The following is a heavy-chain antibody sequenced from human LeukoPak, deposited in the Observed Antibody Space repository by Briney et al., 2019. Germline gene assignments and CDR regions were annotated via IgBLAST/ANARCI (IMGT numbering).Heavy chain of an antibody. CDR2: INPNSGGT. J-gene: IGHJ5*02. CDR3: ARGRARLTGNWFDP. Sequence: ASVNVSCKASGYTFTGYYMHWVRQAPGQGREWMGWINPNSGGTNYAQKFQGRVTMPRDTYSSTAYMELRRLRSDDTAVYYCARGRARLTGNWFDPWGQGTLVTVSS. V-gene: IGHV1-2*02. D-gene: IGHD7-27*01. CDR1: GYTFTGYY.